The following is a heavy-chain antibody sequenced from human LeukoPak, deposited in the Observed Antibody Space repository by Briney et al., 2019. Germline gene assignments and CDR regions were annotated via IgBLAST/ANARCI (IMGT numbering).Heavy chain of an antibody. Sequence: SETLSLTCTVSGGSISSYYWSWIRQPAGKGLEWIGRLYTSESTTYNPSLRSRATMSVDTSKNQLSLKLTSVTAADTAVYYCARASIYYDSSGYDYWGQGTLVTVSS. D-gene: IGHD3-22*01. CDR1: GGSISSYY. CDR2: LYTSEST. J-gene: IGHJ4*02. CDR3: ARASIYYDSSGYDY. V-gene: IGHV4-4*07.